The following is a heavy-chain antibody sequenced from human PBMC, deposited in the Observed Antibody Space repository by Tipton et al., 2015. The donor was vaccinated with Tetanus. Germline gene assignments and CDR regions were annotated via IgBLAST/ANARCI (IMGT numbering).Heavy chain of an antibody. CDR3: ARGLCTSSSCPKHYFDY. V-gene: IGHV3-33*01. D-gene: IGHD2-2*01. J-gene: IGHJ4*02. CDR2: IWFDGSRT. CDR1: GFDFMGYG. Sequence: SLRLSCRASGFDFMGYGMHWVRRAPGKGLEWVAAIWFDGSRTEYADSVKGRFTISRDNAKNSLLLQMNSLRDEDTAVYYCARGLCTSSSCPKHYFDYWGQGTLVTVSS.